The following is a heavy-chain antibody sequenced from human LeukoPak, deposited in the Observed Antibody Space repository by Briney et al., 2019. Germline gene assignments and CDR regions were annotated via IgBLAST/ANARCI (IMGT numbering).Heavy chain of an antibody. D-gene: IGHD1-26*01. CDR3: AKDVGHNWFDP. J-gene: IGHJ5*02. CDR2: ISGSGGST. V-gene: IGHV3-23*01. CDR1: GFTFSSYA. Sequence: GGSLRLSCAASGFTFSSYAMSWVRQAPGKGLEWVSVISGSGGSTYYADSVKGRFTISRDNSKNTLYLQMNSLRAEDTAVYYFAKDVGHNWFDPWGQGTLVTVSS.